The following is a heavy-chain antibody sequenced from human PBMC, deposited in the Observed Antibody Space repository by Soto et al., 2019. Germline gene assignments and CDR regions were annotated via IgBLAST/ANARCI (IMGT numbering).Heavy chain of an antibody. J-gene: IGHJ6*02. CDR3: ATVYDAYYYGMDV. CDR2: IYYSGST. Sequence: PSETLSLTCTVSGGSISSSSYYWGWIRQPPGKGLEWIGSIYYSGSTYYNPSLKSRVTISVDTSKNQFSLKLSSVTAADTAVYYCATVYDAYYYGMDVWGQGTTVTVS. V-gene: IGHV4-39*01. CDR1: GGSISSSSYY. D-gene: IGHD3-22*01.